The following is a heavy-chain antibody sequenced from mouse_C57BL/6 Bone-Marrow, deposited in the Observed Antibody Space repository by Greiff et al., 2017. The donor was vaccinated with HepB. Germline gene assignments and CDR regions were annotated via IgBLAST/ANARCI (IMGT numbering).Heavy chain of an antibody. CDR2: INPYNGGT. CDR1: GYTFTDYY. V-gene: IGHV1-19*01. D-gene: IGHD1-1*01. J-gene: IGHJ1*03. CDR3: AREGIYYYGTVPKDFDV. Sequence: VQLQQSGPVLVKPGASVKMSCKASGYTFTDYYMNWVKQSHGKSLEWIGGINPYNGGTSYNQKFKGKATLTVDKSSSTAYMELNSLTSEDSAVYYCAREGIYYYGTVPKDFDVWGTGTTVTVSS.